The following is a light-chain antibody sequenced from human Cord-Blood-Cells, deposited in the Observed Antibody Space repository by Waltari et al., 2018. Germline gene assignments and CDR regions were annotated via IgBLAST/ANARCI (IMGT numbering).Light chain of an antibody. Sequence: QFALTQPSSASGPPGQSLTTSCTRTRSDVGGYNNVSWYQQHPGKAPKLMIYEVSKRPSGVPDRFSGSKSGNTASLTVSWLQAEDEADYYCSSYAGSNNLVFGGGTKLTVL. CDR3: SSYAGSNNLV. V-gene: IGLV2-8*01. J-gene: IGLJ3*02. CDR1: RSDVGGYNN. CDR2: EVS.